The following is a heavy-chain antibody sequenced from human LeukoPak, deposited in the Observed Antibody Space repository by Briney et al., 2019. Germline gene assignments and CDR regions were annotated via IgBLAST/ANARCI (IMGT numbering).Heavy chain of an antibody. CDR1: GFTFNTNA. Sequence: PGGSLRLSCAASGFTFNTNAMSWVRQAPGKGLEWVSAISGRTGGTYYADSVKGRFTISRDNSKNTLYLQMNSLRAEDTAVYYCARDGMEQQLVGRYNWFDPWGQGTLVTVSS. J-gene: IGHJ5*02. V-gene: IGHV3-23*01. CDR2: ISGRTGGT. D-gene: IGHD6-13*01. CDR3: ARDGMEQQLVGRYNWFDP.